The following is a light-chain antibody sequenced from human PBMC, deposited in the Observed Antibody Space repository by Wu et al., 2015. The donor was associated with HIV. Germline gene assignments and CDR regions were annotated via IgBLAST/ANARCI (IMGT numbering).Light chain of an antibody. Sequence: EIVMTQSPATLSVSPGERATLSCRASQSVSSNLAWYQQKPGQAPRLLIYGASTRATGIPARFSGSGSGTEFTLTISSLQSEDFAVYYCQQYNNWGGYSFGQGTKAGDQT. CDR3: QQYNNWGGYS. J-gene: IGKJ2*03. CDR1: QSVSSN. V-gene: IGKV3-15*01. CDR2: GAS.